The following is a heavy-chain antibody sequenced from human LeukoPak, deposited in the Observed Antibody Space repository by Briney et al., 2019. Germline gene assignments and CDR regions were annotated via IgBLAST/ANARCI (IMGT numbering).Heavy chain of an antibody. CDR2: INHSGST. CDR3: ARVSIRLRFLEWLPDNWFDP. V-gene: IGHV4-34*01. CDR1: GGSFSGYY. D-gene: IGHD3-3*01. Sequence: PSGTLSLTCAVYGGSFSGYYWSWIRQPPGKGLEWIGEINHSGSTNYNPSLKSRVTISVDTPKNQFSLKLTSVTTADTAVYYCARVSIRLRFLEWLPDNWFDPWGQGTLVTVSS. J-gene: IGHJ5*02.